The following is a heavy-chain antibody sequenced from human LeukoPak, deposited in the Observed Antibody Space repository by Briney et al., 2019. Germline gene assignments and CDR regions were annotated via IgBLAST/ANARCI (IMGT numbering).Heavy chain of an antibody. D-gene: IGHD2-15*01. CDR1: GYTFTSYY. V-gene: IGHV1-46*01. J-gene: IGHJ4*02. CDR3: ARDPPYCSGGSCYSGNYFDY. CDR2: INPSGGST. Sequence: ASVKVSCKASGYTFTSYYIHWVRQAPGQGLEWMGIINPSGGSTSYAQKFQGRVTMTRDMSTSTVYMELSSLRSEDTAVYYCARDPPYCSGGSCYSGNYFDYWGQGTLVTVSS.